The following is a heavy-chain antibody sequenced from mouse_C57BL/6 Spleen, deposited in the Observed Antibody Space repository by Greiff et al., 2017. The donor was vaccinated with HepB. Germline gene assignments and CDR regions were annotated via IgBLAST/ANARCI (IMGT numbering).Heavy chain of an antibody. CDR1: GYTFTDHT. D-gene: IGHD4-1*01. V-gene: IGHV1-78*01. J-gene: IGHJ2*01. CDR2: IYPRDGST. CDR3: ARCGELGLYYFDY. Sequence: VQLQQSDAELVKPGASVKISCKVSGYTFTDHTIHWMKQRPEQGLEWIGYIYPRDGSTKYNEKFKGKATLTADKSSSTAYMQLNSLTSEDSAVYCCARCGELGLYYFDYWGQGTTLTVSS.